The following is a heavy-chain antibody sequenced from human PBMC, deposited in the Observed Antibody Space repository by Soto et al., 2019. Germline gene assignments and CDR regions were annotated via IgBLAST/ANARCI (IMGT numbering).Heavy chain of an antibody. Sequence: QVQLVQSGAEVKKPGSSVKVSCKASGGTFSSFTISWVRQAPGQGLEWMGGIIPIYGTANYAQQFQGRVTITADASTRTAYMELSSLRPEDTPVYYWAKHRRADWESYYYSAMDAWGQGTTVTVSS. CDR2: IIPIYGTA. CDR3: AKHRRADWESYYYSAMDA. J-gene: IGHJ6*02. V-gene: IGHV1-69*01. D-gene: IGHD1-26*01. CDR1: GGTFSSFT.